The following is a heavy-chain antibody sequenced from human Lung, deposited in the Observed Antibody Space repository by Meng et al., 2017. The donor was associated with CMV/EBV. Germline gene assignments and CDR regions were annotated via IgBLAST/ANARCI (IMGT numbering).Heavy chain of an antibody. V-gene: IGHV1-69*05. CDR3: ASSYYYDSSGYVYFDY. D-gene: IGHD3-22*01. CDR2: IIPFFGAA. Sequence: STFSSYAIRWVRQDPGQGLEWMGGIIPFFGAASYAQKFQGRVTITTDEFTTTAYMELSSLRSEDTAVYYCASSYYYDSSGYVYFDYWGQGTLVTVSS. J-gene: IGHJ4*02. CDR1: STFSSYA.